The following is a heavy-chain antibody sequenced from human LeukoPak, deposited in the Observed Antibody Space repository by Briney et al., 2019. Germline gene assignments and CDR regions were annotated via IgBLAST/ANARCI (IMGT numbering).Heavy chain of an antibody. J-gene: IGHJ3*02. CDR1: VFTFSDYH. CDR3: ARDPKDFWSGYHDAFDI. D-gene: IGHD3-3*01. V-gene: IGHV3-11*06. CDR2: ISRSSSYR. Sequence: GGALRLACAAPVFTFSDYHRSWSRWAPAKGLELVSCISRSSSYRNDADSVKGRVTISIDNAKHSLYLKMNRLRDEDTAVYYCARDPKDFWSGYHDAFDIWGQGTMVTVSS.